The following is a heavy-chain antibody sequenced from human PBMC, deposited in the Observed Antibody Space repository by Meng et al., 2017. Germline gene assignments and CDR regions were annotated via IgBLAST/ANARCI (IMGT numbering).Heavy chain of an antibody. CDR1: GGSFSGYY. CDR3: ARDTVEAYCGGDCCPLGY. CDR2: INHSGST. J-gene: IGHJ4*02. Sequence: GELQEWGAGRLKPSETLSLACAVYGGSFSGYYWSWIRQPPGKGLEWIGEINHSGSTNYNPSRKSRVTISVDTSKNQFSLKLSSVTAADTAVYYCARDTVEAYCGGDCCPLGYWGQGTLVTVSS. D-gene: IGHD2-21*02. V-gene: IGHV4-34*01.